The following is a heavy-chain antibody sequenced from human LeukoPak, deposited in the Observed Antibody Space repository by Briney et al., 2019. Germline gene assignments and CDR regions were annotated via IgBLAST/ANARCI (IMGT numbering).Heavy chain of an antibody. J-gene: IGHJ4*02. CDR3: ARDFDYYDSSGYRLYYFDY. CDR2: IYYSGST. Sequence: SETLSLTCTVSGGSISSYYWSWVRQPPGKGLEWIGYIYYSGSTNYNPSLKSRVTISVDTSENQFSLKLSSVTAADTAVYYCARDFDYYDSSGYRLYYFDYWGQGTLVTVSS. V-gene: IGHV4-59*01. D-gene: IGHD3-22*01. CDR1: GGSISSYY.